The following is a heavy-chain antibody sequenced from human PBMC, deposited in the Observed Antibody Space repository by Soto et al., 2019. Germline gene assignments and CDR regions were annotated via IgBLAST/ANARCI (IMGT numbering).Heavy chain of an antibody. J-gene: IGHJ6*02. V-gene: IGHV3-7*01. D-gene: IGHD2-15*01. Sequence: EVQLVESGGGLVQPGGSLRLSCAASGFTFSRHWMTWVRQAPGKGLEWVANIKEDGSEKYYVDSVKGRFTISRDNAKNAVYLQMNSLRAEDTAVYYCSGGSPGYYYAMDVWGQGTTVTVSS. CDR3: SGGSPGYYYAMDV. CDR2: IKEDGSEK. CDR1: GFTFSRHW.